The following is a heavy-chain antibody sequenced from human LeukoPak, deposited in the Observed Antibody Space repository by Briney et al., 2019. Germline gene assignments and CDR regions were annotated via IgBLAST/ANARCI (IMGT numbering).Heavy chain of an antibody. D-gene: IGHD6-6*01. V-gene: IGHV4-59*12. J-gene: IGHJ4*02. CDR2: IHYSGST. CDR3: ARDIRGQLGY. Sequence: SETLSLTCTVSGGSINSYYWSWIRQPPGRGLEWIGSIHYSGSTSYNPSLRSRVTMSVDTSKNQFSLKLSSVTAADTAVYYCARDIRGQLGYWGQGTLVTVSS. CDR1: GGSINSYY.